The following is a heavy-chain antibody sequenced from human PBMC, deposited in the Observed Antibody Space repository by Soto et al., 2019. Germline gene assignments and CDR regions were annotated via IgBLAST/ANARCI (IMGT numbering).Heavy chain of an antibody. CDR1: GFTFSSYA. J-gene: IGHJ4*02. CDR2: ISGSGGST. CDR3: SRRSSGWYFDY. Sequence: EVQLLESGGGLVQPGGSLRLSCVASGFTFSSYAMSWVRQAPGKGLEWVSVISGSGGSTYYADSVKGRFTISRDNSKNTLYLPMNSLRAEDTAVYYFSRRSSGWYFDYWCQGTLVTVSS. V-gene: IGHV3-23*01. D-gene: IGHD6-19*01.